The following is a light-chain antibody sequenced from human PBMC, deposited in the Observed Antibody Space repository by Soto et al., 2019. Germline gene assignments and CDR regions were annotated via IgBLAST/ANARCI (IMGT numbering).Light chain of an antibody. CDR3: QQYGSSPYT. V-gene: IGKV3-20*01. CDR1: QSVSSDY. CDR2: GAT. J-gene: IGKJ2*01. Sequence: EIVLTQSPGTLSLSPGERATLSCRASQSVSSDYLAWYQQKPDQAPRLLLYGATNRTAGIPDRFSGSGSGTDFTLTISRLEPEDFAVYSCQQYGSSPYTFGQGTKLEIK.